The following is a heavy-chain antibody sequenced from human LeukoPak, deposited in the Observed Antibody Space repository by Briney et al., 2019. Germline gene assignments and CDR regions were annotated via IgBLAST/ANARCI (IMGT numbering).Heavy chain of an antibody. V-gene: IGHV3-66*01. J-gene: IGHJ4*02. CDR1: EFTVNNNH. CDR2: TQSGGST. CDR3: ARDRGDSSGWPIIDY. Sequence: GGSLRLSCAASEFTVNNNHMSWVRQAPGKGLEWVSLTQSGGSTHYADSVKGRFTISRDNSKNTLYLQMNSLRAEDTAVYYCARDRGDSSGWPIIDYWGQGTLVTVSS. D-gene: IGHD6-19*01.